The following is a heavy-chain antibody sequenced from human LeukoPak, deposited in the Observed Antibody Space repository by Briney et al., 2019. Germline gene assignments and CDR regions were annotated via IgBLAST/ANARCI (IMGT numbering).Heavy chain of an antibody. V-gene: IGHV1-69*05. CDR3: ARIQKQQLAQPIDY. CDR1: EGTFSSYA. D-gene: IGHD6-13*01. Sequence: GASVKVSCKASEGTFSSYAISWVRQAPGQGLGWMGRIIPIFGTTNYAQKFQGRVTITTDESTSTAYMELRSLRSDDTAVYYCARIQKQQLAQPIDYWGQGTLVTVSS. J-gene: IGHJ4*02. CDR2: IIPIFGTT.